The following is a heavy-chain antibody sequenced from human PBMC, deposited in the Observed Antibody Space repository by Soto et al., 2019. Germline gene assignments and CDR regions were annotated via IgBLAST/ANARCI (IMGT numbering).Heavy chain of an antibody. CDR1: GGSISSGGYY. Sequence: QVQLQESGPGLVKPSQTLSLTCTVSGGSISSGGYYWSWIRQHPGKGLGWIGYIYYIGSTYYNPSLKSRVTISVDTSKNLFSLKLSSVTAADTAVYYCSRTGSSWTYYFDYWGQGTLVTVSS. CDR3: SRTGSSWTYYFDY. D-gene: IGHD6-13*01. CDR2: IYYIGST. V-gene: IGHV4-31*03. J-gene: IGHJ4*02.